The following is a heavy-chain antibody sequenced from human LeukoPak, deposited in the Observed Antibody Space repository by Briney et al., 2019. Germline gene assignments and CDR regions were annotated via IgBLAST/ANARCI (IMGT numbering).Heavy chain of an antibody. CDR2: INHSGST. V-gene: IGHV4-30-2*01. J-gene: IGHJ4*02. D-gene: IGHD2-2*01. CDR3: ARGLRKLLLSH. CDR1: GGSISSGGYS. Sequence: PSQTLSLTCTVSGGSISSGGYSWSWIRQPPGKGLEWIGEINHSGSTNYNPSLKSRVTISVDTSKNQFSLKLSSVTAADTAVYYCARGLRKLLLSHWGQGTLVTVSS.